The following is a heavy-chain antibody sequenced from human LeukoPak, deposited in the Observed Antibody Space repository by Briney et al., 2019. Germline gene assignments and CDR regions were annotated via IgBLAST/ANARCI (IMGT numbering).Heavy chain of an antibody. CDR3: AKDRPYYYGSGSIFDY. CDR1: GFTFSNYA. CDR2: LSGSGGST. J-gene: IGHJ4*02. V-gene: IGHV3-23*01. Sequence: PGGSLRLSCAASGFTFSNYAMSWVRQAPGKGLEWVSSLSGSGGSTYHADSVKGRFTISRDNSKYTLYLQMNSLRAEDTAVYYCAKDRPYYYGSGSIFDYWGQGTPVTVSS. D-gene: IGHD3-10*01.